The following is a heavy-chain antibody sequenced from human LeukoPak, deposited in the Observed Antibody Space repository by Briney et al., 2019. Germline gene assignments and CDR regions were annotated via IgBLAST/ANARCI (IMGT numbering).Heavy chain of an antibody. CDR2: IGPTGSDR. V-gene: IGHV3-21*06. Sequence: GGSLRLSCAASGLTFSTSGFNWLGQAPGKGLEWVGSIGPTGSDRYHADSIKGRFTISRDNANNFLCLQMNSLRAEDTAVYYCATETNGRHYDYWGEGTLLTVSS. CDR3: ATETNGRHYDY. CDR1: GLTFSTSG. D-gene: IGHD1-14*01. J-gene: IGHJ4*02.